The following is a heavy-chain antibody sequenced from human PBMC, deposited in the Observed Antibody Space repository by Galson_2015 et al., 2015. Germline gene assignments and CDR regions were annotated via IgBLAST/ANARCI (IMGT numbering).Heavy chain of an antibody. J-gene: IGHJ4*02. Sequence: SLRLSCAASGFTFSSDWMHWVRQAPGKGLEWVAVISYDGSNKYYADSVKGRFIISRDNSKNTLYVQMNSLRAEDTAVYYCARGRGWETLRKSPFDYWGQGTLVTVSS. CDR1: GFTFSSDW. CDR2: ISYDGSNK. V-gene: IGHV3-30-3*01. D-gene: IGHD1-26*01. CDR3: ARGRGWETLRKSPFDY.